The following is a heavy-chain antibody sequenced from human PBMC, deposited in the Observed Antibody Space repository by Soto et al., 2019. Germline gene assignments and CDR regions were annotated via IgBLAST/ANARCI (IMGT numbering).Heavy chain of an antibody. CDR1: GDSISSSY. Sequence: QVQLQESGPGLVKPSETLSLTCTVSGDSISSSYWNWIRQAPGKGLEWIGYIDDTGSTNYNPSLKSRVTLSVDPSNNQYSLKLSSVTAADTAVYYCAREVLEWLLRDSYYYDMDVWGKGTTVTVSS. V-gene: IGHV4-59*01. CDR3: AREVLEWLLRDSYYYDMDV. J-gene: IGHJ6*03. D-gene: IGHD3-3*01. CDR2: IDDTGST.